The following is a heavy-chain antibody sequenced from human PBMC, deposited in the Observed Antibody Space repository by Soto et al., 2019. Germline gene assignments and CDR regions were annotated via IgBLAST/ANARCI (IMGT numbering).Heavy chain of an antibody. CDR1: GGSISSGGYS. CDR3: ARVPDV. J-gene: IGHJ6*02. V-gene: IGHV4-30-2*01. Sequence: PSETLSLTCAVSGGSISSGGYSWTWIRQPPGKGLEWIGYTYHSGSTYYNPSLKSRVTISVDRSKNQFSLKLNSVTAADTAVYYCARVPDVWGQGTPVTVSS. CDR2: TYHSGST.